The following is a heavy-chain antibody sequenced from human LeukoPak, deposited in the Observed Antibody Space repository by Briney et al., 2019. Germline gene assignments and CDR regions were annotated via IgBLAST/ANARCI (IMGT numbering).Heavy chain of an antibody. J-gene: IGHJ6*03. D-gene: IGHD6-13*01. Sequence: SETLSLTCTVSGGSISSYYCSWIRQPPGKGLEWIGYIYYSGSINYNPSLKSRVTISLDTSKNQFSLKLSSVTAADTAVYYCARAVDAAAGSPYYYYMDVWGKGTTVTVSS. CDR2: IYYSGSI. CDR1: GGSISSYY. V-gene: IGHV4-59*12. CDR3: ARAVDAAAGSPYYYYMDV.